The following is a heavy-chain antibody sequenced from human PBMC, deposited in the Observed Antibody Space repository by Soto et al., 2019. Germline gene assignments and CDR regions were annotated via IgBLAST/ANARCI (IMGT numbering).Heavy chain of an antibody. J-gene: IGHJ5*02. D-gene: IGHD5-12*01. V-gene: IGHV3-23*01. CDR2: ISGSGGST. CDR3: AKVGYSGYDWNWFDP. Sequence: EVQLLESGGGLVQPGGSLRLSCAASGFTFSSYAMSWVRQAPGKGLEWVSAISGSGGSTYYADSVKGRFTISRDNSKNTLYLQMNSLRAEDTVVYYCAKVGYSGYDWNWFDPWGQGTLVTVSS. CDR1: GFTFSSYA.